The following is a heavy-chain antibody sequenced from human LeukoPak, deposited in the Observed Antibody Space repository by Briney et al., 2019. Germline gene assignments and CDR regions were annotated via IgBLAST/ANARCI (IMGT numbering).Heavy chain of an antibody. CDR1: GGSISSYY. CDR3: ARVRANWGTGYYYMDV. D-gene: IGHD7-27*01. J-gene: IGHJ6*03. Sequence: SETLSLTCTVSGGSISSYYWSWIRQPAGKGLEWIGRIYTSGSTNYNPSLRSRVTISVDTSKNQSSLKLSSVTAADTAVYYCARVRANWGTGYYYMDVWGKGTTVTISS. CDR2: IYTSGST. V-gene: IGHV4-4*07.